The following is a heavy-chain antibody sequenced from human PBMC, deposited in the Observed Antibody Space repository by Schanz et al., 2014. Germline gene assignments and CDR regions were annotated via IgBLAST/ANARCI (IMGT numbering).Heavy chain of an antibody. Sequence: QVQLVQSGAEVKKPGASVKLSCKASGYTFTNYYIHWVRQAPGQGLEWMGKIIPILGMENYAQKFQGRVTITADISTSTAYMDLSSLRSDDTAVYYCARDIQYHYDTSGPVGAFDIWGQGTVVTVSS. V-gene: IGHV1-69*04. J-gene: IGHJ3*02. CDR1: GYTFTNYY. CDR3: ARDIQYHYDTSGPVGAFDI. CDR2: IIPILGME. D-gene: IGHD3-22*01.